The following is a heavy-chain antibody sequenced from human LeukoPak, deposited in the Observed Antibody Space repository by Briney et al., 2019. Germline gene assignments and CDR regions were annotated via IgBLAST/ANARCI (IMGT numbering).Heavy chain of an antibody. V-gene: IGHV3-21*01. CDR3: ASNVVVPAAAD. CDR2: ISSSSSYI. CDR1: GYSISSGYY. Sequence: ETLSLTCTVSGYSISSGYYWGWIRQAPGKGLEWVSSISSSSSYIYYADSVKGRFTISRDNAKNSLYLQMNILRAEDTAVYYCASNVVVPAAADWGQGTLVTVSS. J-gene: IGHJ4*02. D-gene: IGHD2-2*01.